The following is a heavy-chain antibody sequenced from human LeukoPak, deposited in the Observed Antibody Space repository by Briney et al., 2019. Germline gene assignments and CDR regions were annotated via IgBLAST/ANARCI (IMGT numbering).Heavy chain of an antibody. V-gene: IGHV1-18*01. D-gene: IGHD2-15*01. Sequence: ASVKVSCTASGYTFTSYGISWVRQAPGQGLEWMGWISAYNGNTNYAQKFQGRVTMTRDTSTSTVYMELSSLRSEDTAVYYCARDCSRGSCRYFDYWGQGTLVTVSS. CDR3: ARDCSRGSCRYFDY. CDR1: GYTFTSYG. CDR2: ISAYNGNT. J-gene: IGHJ4*02.